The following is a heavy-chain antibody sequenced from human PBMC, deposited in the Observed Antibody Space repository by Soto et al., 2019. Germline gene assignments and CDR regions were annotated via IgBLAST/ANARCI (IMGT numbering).Heavy chain of an antibody. Sequence: QVQLQESGPGLVKPSQTLSLTCTVSGGSISSGDYYWSWIRQPPGKGLEWIGYIYYSGSTYYNPSLKSRVTISVDTSKNQFSLKLSSVTAADTAVYYCARDRPDYGGNSHAIDYWGQGTLVTVSS. D-gene: IGHD4-17*01. CDR2: IYYSGST. CDR1: GGSISSGDYY. V-gene: IGHV4-30-4*01. CDR3: ARDRPDYGGNSHAIDY. J-gene: IGHJ4*02.